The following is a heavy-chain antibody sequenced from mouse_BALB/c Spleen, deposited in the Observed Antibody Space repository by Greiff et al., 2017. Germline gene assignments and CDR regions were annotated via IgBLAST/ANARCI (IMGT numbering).Heavy chain of an antibody. Sequence: VQLQESGAELVRPGTSVKVSCKASGYAFTNYLIEWVKQRPGQGLEWIGVINPGSGGTNYNEKFKGKATLTADKSSSTAYMQLSSLTSDDSAVYFCARGYRSAWFAYWGQGTLVTVSA. V-gene: IGHV1-54*03. CDR1: GYAFTNYL. D-gene: IGHD2-14*01. CDR2: INPGSGGT. J-gene: IGHJ3*01. CDR3: ARGYRSAWFAY.